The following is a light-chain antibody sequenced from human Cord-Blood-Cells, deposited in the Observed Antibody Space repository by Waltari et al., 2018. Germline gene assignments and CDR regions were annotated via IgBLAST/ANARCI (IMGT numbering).Light chain of an antibody. CDR3: CSYAGSYNYV. Sequence: QSALTQPRSVSGSPGQSVTISCTGTSSDVGGYNYVSCYQQHPGKAPKLMIYDVSKRPSGVPDRCSGSKSGNTASLTISGLQAEDEADYYCCSYAGSYNYVFGTGTKVTVL. V-gene: IGLV2-11*01. J-gene: IGLJ1*01. CDR1: SSDVGGYNY. CDR2: DVS.